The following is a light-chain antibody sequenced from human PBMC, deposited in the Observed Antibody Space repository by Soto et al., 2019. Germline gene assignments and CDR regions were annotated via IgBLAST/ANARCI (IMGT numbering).Light chain of an antibody. CDR1: SRDIGNYNY. CDR3: SSYTTTTTVI. CDR2: EVT. Sequence: QSALTQPASVSGSPGQSITISCTGTSRDIGNYNYVSWYQHHPGKAPKLIIYEVTERPSGVSNRFSASKSGNTASLTISGLQAEDEADYYCSSYTTTTTVIFGGGTKLTVL. V-gene: IGLV2-14*01. J-gene: IGLJ2*01.